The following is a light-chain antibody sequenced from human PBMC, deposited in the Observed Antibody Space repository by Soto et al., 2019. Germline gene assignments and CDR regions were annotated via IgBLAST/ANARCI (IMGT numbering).Light chain of an antibody. CDR1: TSNIGNNY. CDR3: GTWDTSLSGGV. CDR2: DND. J-gene: IGLJ2*01. Sequence: QSVLTQPPSVSAAPGQRVTISCSGGTSNIGNNYVSWYQQVPGTVPKLLMYDNDKRPSGIPDRFSGSKSGTSATLGITGLQTGDEADYYCGTWDTSLSGGVFGGGTKLTVL. V-gene: IGLV1-51*01.